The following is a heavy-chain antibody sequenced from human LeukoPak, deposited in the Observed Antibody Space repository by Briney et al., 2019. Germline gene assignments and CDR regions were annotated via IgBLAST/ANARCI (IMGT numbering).Heavy chain of an antibody. V-gene: IGHV4-39*01. D-gene: IGHD2-2*02. J-gene: IGHJ4*02. Sequence: SETLSLTCTVSGASIYTSSSYWGWIRQPPGKGLEWIASDYYTGSTYYSPSLKSRATISVDTSKNQFSLELNSVTAADTAVYYCTTSRTNDCSSPSCYTDYWGQGTLVTVSS. CDR1: GASIYTSSSY. CDR2: DYYTGST. CDR3: TTSRTNDCSSPSCYTDY.